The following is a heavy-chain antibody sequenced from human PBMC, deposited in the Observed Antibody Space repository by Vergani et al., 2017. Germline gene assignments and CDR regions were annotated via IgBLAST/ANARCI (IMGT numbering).Heavy chain of an antibody. V-gene: IGHV3-33*01. CDR2: IWYDGSKE. CDR3: ARDGWELLDYFYYMDV. J-gene: IGHJ6*03. CDR1: GFTLSSHA. Sequence: QVQLEESGGGVVQPGRSLRLSCAGSGFTLSSHAMHWVRQAPGKGLEWVAFIWYDGSKEYYADSVKGRFTISRDNAKNTLYLQMDSLRAEDTAVYYCARDGWELLDYFYYMDVWGKGTTVTVSS. D-gene: IGHD1-26*01.